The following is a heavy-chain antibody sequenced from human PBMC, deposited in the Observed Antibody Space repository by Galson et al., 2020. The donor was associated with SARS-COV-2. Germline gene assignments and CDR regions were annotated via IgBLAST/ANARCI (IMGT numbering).Heavy chain of an antibody. V-gene: IGHV3-33*01. D-gene: IGHD3-22*01. Sequence: GGPLRLSCAASGFTFSSFGMHWVRQTPGKGLEWVAFIWYDGSEKYYADSVKGRFTISRDNSKNTLYLQMNSLRAEDTAMYYCARNPYHFDSSAYPDYWGQGTLVTVSS. CDR3: ARNPYHFDSSAYPDY. CDR2: IWYDGSEK. CDR1: GFTFSSFG. J-gene: IGHJ4*02.